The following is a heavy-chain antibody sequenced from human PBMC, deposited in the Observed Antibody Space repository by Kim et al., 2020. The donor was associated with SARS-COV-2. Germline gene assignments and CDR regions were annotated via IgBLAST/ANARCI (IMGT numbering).Heavy chain of an antibody. CDR3: ARAAAGGSYYCGMDV. D-gene: IGHD6-13*01. V-gene: IGHV3-30*01. Sequence: ADSAKGRFTISRDNCKNTMYLQMNSLRAEDTDVYYCARAAAGGSYYCGMDVWGQGTTVTVSS. J-gene: IGHJ6*02.